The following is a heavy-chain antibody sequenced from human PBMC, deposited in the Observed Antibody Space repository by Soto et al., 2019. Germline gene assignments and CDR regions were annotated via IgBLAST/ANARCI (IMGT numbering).Heavy chain of an antibody. CDR3: AKDLYYYDSSGHYYSGRFYYYYYGMDV. CDR2: ISYDGSNK. Sequence: GGSLRLSCAASGFTFSSYGMHWVRQAPGKGLEWVAVISYDGSNKYYADSVKGRFTISRDNSKNTLYLQMNSLRAEDTAVYYCAKDLYYYDSSGHYYSGRFYYYYYGMDVWGQGTTVTVSS. CDR1: GFTFSSYG. J-gene: IGHJ6*02. V-gene: IGHV3-30*18. D-gene: IGHD3-22*01.